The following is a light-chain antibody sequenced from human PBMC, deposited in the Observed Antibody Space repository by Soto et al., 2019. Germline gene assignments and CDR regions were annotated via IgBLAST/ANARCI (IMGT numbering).Light chain of an antibody. J-gene: IGKJ1*01. Sequence: VLAQSPGTLSLSPGERATLSCRASQSFSNNYVAWYQQKPGQAPRLLIYGASSRATGIPDRFSGSGSGTDFTLTISRLEPEDFAVYYCQQYRDSRTFGQGTKVDIK. V-gene: IGKV3-20*01. CDR1: QSFSNNY. CDR2: GAS. CDR3: QQYRDSRT.